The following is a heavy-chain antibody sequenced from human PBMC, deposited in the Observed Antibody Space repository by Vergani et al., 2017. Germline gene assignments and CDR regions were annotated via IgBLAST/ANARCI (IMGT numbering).Heavy chain of an antibody. Sequence: VQLVESGGGLVQPGGSLRLSCAASGFTFSSYWMHWVRQAPGKGLVWVSYISSSSSYTNYADSVKGRFTISRDNAKNSLYLQMNSLRAEDTAVYYCARSIAARPFDYWGQGTLVTVSS. CDR1: GFTFSSYW. D-gene: IGHD6-6*01. V-gene: IGHV3-48*04. J-gene: IGHJ4*02. CDR2: ISSSSSYT. CDR3: ARSIAARPFDY.